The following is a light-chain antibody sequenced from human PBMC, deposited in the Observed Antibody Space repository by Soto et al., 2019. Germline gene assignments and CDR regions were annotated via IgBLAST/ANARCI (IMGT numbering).Light chain of an antibody. CDR3: ISYTSSSILV. CDR2: EVS. Sequence: QSVLTQPASVSGSPGQSITISCTGTSSDVGGYKYVSWYQQHPGKAPKLMIYEVSNRPSGVSNRFSGSKSGNAASLTISGLQAEDEADYYCISYTSSSILVFGTGTKVTVL. V-gene: IGLV2-14*01. J-gene: IGLJ1*01. CDR1: SSDVGGYKY.